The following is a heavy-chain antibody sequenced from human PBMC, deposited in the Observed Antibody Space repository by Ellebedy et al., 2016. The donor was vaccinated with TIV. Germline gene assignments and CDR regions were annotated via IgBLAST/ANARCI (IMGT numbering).Heavy chain of an antibody. CDR1: GGSISSSSYY. CDR3: ARDSRRYGSGSYYISNWFDP. V-gene: IGHV4-39*07. D-gene: IGHD3-10*01. J-gene: IGHJ5*02. Sequence: SETLSLTXTVSGGSISSSSYYWGWIRQPPGKGLEWIGSIYYSGSTYYNPSLKSRVTISVDTSKNQFSLKLSSVTAADTAVYYCARDSRRYGSGSYYISNWFDPWGQGTLVTVSS. CDR2: IYYSGST.